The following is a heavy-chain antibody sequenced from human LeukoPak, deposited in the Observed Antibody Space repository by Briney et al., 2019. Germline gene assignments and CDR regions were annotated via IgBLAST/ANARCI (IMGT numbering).Heavy chain of an antibody. D-gene: IGHD2-21*01. Sequence: PSETLSLTRTVSGGSVTTSYWSWIRQSAGEGLEWIGRVYISGDTKYNPSLKSRVIMSLDASKNQFSLSLRSVTAADTAVYYCARLIAEVGGGTNYFDTWGRGTLVTVSS. J-gene: IGHJ4*02. CDR1: GGSVTTSY. CDR2: VYISGDT. V-gene: IGHV4-4*07. CDR3: ARLIAEVGGGTNYFDT.